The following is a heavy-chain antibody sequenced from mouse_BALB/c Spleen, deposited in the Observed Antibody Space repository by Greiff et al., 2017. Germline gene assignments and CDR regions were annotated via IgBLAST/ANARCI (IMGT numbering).Heavy chain of an antibody. D-gene: IGHD2-14*01. CDR1: GYTFTEYI. CDR3: ARHEDRGYDPAWFAY. CDR2: FYPGSGSI. V-gene: IGHV1-62-2*01. J-gene: IGHJ3*01. Sequence: VQRVESGAELVKPGASVKLSCKASGYTFTEYIIHWVKQRSGQGLEWIGWFYPGSGSIKYNEKFKDKATLTADKSSSTVYMELSRLTSEDSAVYFCARHEDRGYDPAWFAYWGQGTLVTVSA.